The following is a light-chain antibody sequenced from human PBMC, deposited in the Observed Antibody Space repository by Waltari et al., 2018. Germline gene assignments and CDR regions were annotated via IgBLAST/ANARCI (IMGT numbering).Light chain of an antibody. V-gene: IGKV3-20*01. J-gene: IGKJ1*01. Sequence: VLTQPPSTLSYCPVHRATLSCRARQSVSTYLAWYQQKPGQAPRLLIYDASTRATGIPDRFSGSGSGTDFSLTISRLESEDFAVYYCQKYGTLPATFGQGTKVEI. CDR2: DAS. CDR1: QSVSTY. CDR3: QKYGTLPAT.